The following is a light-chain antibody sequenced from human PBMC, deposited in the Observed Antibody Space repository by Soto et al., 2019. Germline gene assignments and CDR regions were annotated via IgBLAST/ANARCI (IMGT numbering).Light chain of an antibody. CDR2: GAS. CDR1: QSINRD. Sequence: EIVMTQTPATLSVSPGESATLTCRASQSINRDLAWYVQKPGQAPRRVVYGASTWATGVPPRFTGSGSGTEFTLTISGLQSEDFTVYYCQQYKSLPITFGQGGRLEFK. J-gene: IGKJ5*01. V-gene: IGKV3D-15*01. CDR3: QQYKSLPIT.